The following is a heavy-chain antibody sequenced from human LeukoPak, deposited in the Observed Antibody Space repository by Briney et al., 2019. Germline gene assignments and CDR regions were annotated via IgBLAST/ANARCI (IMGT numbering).Heavy chain of an antibody. CDR1: GGSISSSSYY. J-gene: IGHJ5*02. Sequence: SETLSLTCTVSGGSISSSSYYWGWIRQPPGKGLEWIGSIYYSGSTYYNPSLKSRVTISVDTSKNQFSLKLSSVTAADTAVYYCARGKTYYDILTGYYSLSSWFDPWGQGTLVTVSS. CDR3: ARGKTYYDILTGYYSLSSWFDP. D-gene: IGHD3-9*01. CDR2: IYYSGST. V-gene: IGHV4-39*01.